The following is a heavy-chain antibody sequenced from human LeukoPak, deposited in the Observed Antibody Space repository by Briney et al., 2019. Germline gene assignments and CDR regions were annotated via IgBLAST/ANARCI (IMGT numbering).Heavy chain of an antibody. V-gene: IGHV1-8*03. CDR2: MNPISGNT. D-gene: IGHD3-22*01. J-gene: IGHJ4*02. CDR3: ARSLNGDYYDSSGYYLGEYYFDY. Sequence: ASVKVSCKASGYTFSNNDINWVRQATGQGLEWMGWMNPISGNTGFAQKFQGRVTITRITSISTAYMEMSSLRSDDTAVYYCARSLNGDYYDSSGYYLGEYYFDYWGQGTLVTVSS. CDR1: GYTFSNND.